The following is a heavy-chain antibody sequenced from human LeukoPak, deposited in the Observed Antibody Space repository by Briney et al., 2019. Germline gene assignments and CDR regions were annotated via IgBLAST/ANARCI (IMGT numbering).Heavy chain of an antibody. CDR2: ILQDAETT. CDR3: TKRDGQSFDY. D-gene: IGHD5-24*01. Sequence: HPGGSLRLSCAASGFSFSTSMMSWVRRVPGQGLEWVSTILQDAETTYYADSVRGRFTISRDNFKDTLFLQMSSLRAEDTAIYYCTKRDGQSFDYWGQGALVTVSS. CDR1: GFSFSTSM. V-gene: IGHV3-23*01. J-gene: IGHJ4*02.